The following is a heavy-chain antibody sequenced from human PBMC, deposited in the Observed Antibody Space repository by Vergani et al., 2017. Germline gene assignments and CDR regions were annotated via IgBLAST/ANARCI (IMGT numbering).Heavy chain of an antibody. D-gene: IGHD6-19*01. CDR1: GFTFNIYA. CDR3: ARDTVTGSRYFDY. Sequence: VRLLESGGGLVQPGGSLRLSCAASGFTFNIYAMSWVRQAPGKGLEWVTFIRYEGSNTYYADSVKGRFTISRDNSKNTLFLQMNSLGPEDTAVYYCARDTVTGSRYFDYWGQGTLVTVSS. CDR2: IRYEGSNT. V-gene: IGHV3-30*02. J-gene: IGHJ4*02.